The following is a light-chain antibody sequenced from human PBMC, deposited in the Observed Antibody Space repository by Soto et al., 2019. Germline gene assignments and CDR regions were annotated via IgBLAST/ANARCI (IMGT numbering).Light chain of an antibody. Sequence: EIVLTQSPGTLSLSPGERATLSCRASQSVTGRYFAWYQQTPGQAPRLLLYGASSRATGIPDRFSGSASGTDFTLTISRLEPEDFAVYYCQHYGSSPGTFGQGTQVEMK. CDR1: QSVTGRY. CDR3: QHYGSSPGT. V-gene: IGKV3-20*01. J-gene: IGKJ1*01. CDR2: GAS.